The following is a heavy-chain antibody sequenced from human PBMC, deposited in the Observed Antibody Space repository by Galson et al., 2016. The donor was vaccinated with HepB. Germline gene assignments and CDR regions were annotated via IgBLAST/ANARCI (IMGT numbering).Heavy chain of an antibody. CDR2: IFYDGSYK. CDR3: ARASGSYYTPPDF. CDR1: AFTFSSYG. Sequence: SLRLSCAGSAFTFSSYGMHWVRQAPGKGLEWVAVIFYDGSYKYYADSVKGRFTISRDNSKNTVFLQMNSLRPEDTAVYYCARASGSYYTPPDFWGQGSLVTVSS. V-gene: IGHV3-30*03. D-gene: IGHD3-10*01. J-gene: IGHJ4*02.